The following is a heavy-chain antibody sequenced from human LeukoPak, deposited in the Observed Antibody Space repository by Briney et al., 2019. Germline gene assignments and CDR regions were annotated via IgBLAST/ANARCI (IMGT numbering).Heavy chain of an antibody. J-gene: IGHJ4*02. CDR3: ARERLSYDTGGFYGY. V-gene: IGHV3-21*01. CDR2: ISRSVTNI. D-gene: IGHD3-22*01. CDR1: GFTFSSYS. Sequence: GGSLRLSCAASGFTFSSYSMNWVRQAPGKGLEWVSSISRSVTNIDYADSVKGRFTISRDNAKNSLYMQMSSLRAEDTAVYYCARERLSYDTGGFYGYWGQGSLVTV.